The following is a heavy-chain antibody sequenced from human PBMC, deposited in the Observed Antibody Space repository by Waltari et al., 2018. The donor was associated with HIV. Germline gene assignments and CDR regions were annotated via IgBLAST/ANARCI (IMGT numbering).Heavy chain of an antibody. CDR1: GLDLSAYY. J-gene: IGHJ4*02. V-gene: IGHV3-74*01. CDR3: VRDELCQLYDDFEH. D-gene: IGHD2-2*02. Sequence: EVQLVEFGGGLVQPGGSLRASSVESGLDLSAYYMHWVRQVPGKGPLWVSRLTSDGRKTIYADSGKGRCTISRDIAKNTLYRELSRVGVEDSGVYYCVRDELCQLYDDFEHWGQGTLVTVSS. CDR2: LTSDGRKT.